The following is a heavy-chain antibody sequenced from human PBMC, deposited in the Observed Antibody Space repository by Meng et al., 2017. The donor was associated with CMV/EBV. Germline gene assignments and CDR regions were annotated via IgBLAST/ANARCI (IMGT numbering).Heavy chain of an antibody. CDR2: ISGYNANT. CDR1: GYTFSTYG. CDR3: ARASGPAAKYGMDV. J-gene: IGHJ6*02. Sequence: ASVTVSCKASGYTFSTYGISWVRQAPGQGLEWMGWISGYNANTAYAQSFQGRVTMSTDTSTSTVYMDLRSLRSNDTAVYYCARASGPAAKYGMDVWGQGTTVTVSS. V-gene: IGHV1-18*01.